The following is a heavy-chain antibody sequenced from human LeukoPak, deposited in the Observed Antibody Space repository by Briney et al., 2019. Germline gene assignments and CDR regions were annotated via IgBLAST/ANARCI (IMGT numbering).Heavy chain of an antibody. V-gene: IGHV4-39*07. J-gene: IGHJ3*02. D-gene: IGHD6-13*01. CDR3: ARQPHSSSWGVAFDI. CDR1: GGSISSSSYY. CDR2: IYYSGTT. Sequence: SETLSLTCTVSGGSISSSSYYWGWIRQPPGKGLEWIGSIYYSGTTYYNPSLKSRVTISVDTSKNQFSLKLSSVTAADTAVYYCARQPHSSSWGVAFDIWGQGTMVTVSS.